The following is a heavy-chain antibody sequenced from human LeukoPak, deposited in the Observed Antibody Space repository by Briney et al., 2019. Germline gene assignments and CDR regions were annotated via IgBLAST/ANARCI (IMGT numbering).Heavy chain of an antibody. Sequence: ASVKVSCKTSGYTFNNYGITWVRQAPGQGLEWTGWISTYNGNTNYALKLQGRVTMTTDTSTTTAYMELRSLRSDDTAVYYCATQNRGYYYDSSGYYPLAYWGQGTLVTVSS. V-gene: IGHV1-18*01. D-gene: IGHD3-22*01. CDR1: GYTFNNYG. CDR3: ATQNRGYYYDSSGYYPLAY. J-gene: IGHJ4*02. CDR2: ISTYNGNT.